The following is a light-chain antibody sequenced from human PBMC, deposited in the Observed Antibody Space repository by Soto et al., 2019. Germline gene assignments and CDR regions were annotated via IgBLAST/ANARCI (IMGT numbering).Light chain of an antibody. CDR3: QQYGSSST. CDR2: AAS. V-gene: IGKV3-20*01. CDR1: QYMTRTY. Sequence: EIVLMQSPGTLSLSPGERATLSCRASQYMTRTYIAWYQQKPGQAPRLLIYAASNRATGIPARFSGSGSGADFTLTISSLEPEDFALYYCQQYGSSSTFGQGTRLEIK. J-gene: IGKJ5*01.